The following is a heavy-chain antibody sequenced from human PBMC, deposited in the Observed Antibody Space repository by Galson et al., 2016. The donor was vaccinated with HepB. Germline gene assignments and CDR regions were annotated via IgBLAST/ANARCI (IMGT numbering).Heavy chain of an antibody. CDR1: GFTFDDYA. Sequence: SLRLSCAASGFTFDDYAMHWVRQVPGKGLEWVSGISWNSGSVGFADSVRGRCTISRDNAKNSLYLQMNSLRPDDTAFYYCAKDRMGGGGGNFYGMDVWGRGATVTVSS. D-gene: IGHD2-15*01. CDR2: ISWNSGSV. J-gene: IGHJ6*02. V-gene: IGHV3-9*01. CDR3: AKDRMGGGGGNFYGMDV.